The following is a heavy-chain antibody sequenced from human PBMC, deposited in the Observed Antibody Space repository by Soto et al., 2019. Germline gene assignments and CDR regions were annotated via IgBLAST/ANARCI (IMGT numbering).Heavy chain of an antibody. Sequence: QLVQSGAEVKKPGASVKVSCKASGYSFTNYDISWVRQAPGQGLEWMAWISAHNGKKHYAEKFQGRVSTTTDTSTSTAYMEVRTLKTDDTAVYYCARGLLAYFGMDVWGQGTTVTVS. CDR3: ARGLLAYFGMDV. CDR1: GYSFTNYD. J-gene: IGHJ6*02. D-gene: IGHD1-26*01. CDR2: ISAHNGKK. V-gene: IGHV1-18*01.